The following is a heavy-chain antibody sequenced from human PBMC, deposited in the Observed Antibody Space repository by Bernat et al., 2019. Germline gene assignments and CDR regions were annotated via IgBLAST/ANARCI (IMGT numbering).Heavy chain of an antibody. J-gene: IGHJ3*02. CDR1: GFTFNTYA. V-gene: IGHV3-23*04. CDR3: ANHLGNPSGPLDI. D-gene: IGHD7-27*01. Sequence: EVQLVESGGGLVQPGGSLRLSCGASGFTFNTYAMSWVRQAPGKGLEWVSAITGSGGTPYYADSVKGRFTISRDNSKNTVYLQMSSLRAEDTAVYNCANHLGNPSGPLDIWGQGTMVTFSS. CDR2: ITGSGGTP.